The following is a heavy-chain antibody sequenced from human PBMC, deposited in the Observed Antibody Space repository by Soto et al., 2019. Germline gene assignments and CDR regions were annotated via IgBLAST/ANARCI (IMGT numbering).Heavy chain of an antibody. V-gene: IGHV1-18*01. J-gene: IGHJ5*02. Sequence: QVQLVQSGAEVKKPGASVKVSCKASGYTFTSYGLSWVRQAPGQGLEWMGRISAYNYNTNYAQKREARVTMPTDTSTSTAYMELRSLRSDDTAVYYCARVVGALGHWFDPWGQGTLVTVSS. CDR1: GYTFTSYG. CDR3: ARVVGALGHWFDP. D-gene: IGHD1-26*01. CDR2: ISAYNYNT.